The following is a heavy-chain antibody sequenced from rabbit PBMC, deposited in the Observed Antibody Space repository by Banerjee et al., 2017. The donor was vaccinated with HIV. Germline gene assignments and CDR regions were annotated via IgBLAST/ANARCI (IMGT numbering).Heavy chain of an antibody. J-gene: IGHJ4*01. CDR1: GFDFSSNV. Sequence: EESGGDLVQPGGSLKLSCKASGFDFSSNVMCWVRQAPGKGPEWIACIDNGDGSTYYANWVNGRFTISRSTSLNTVTLQMTSLTAADTATYFCARGYTGYGYAINLWAQAPSSPS. CDR3: ARGYTGYGYAINL. D-gene: IGHD6-1*01. CDR2: IDNGDGST. V-gene: IGHV1S47*01.